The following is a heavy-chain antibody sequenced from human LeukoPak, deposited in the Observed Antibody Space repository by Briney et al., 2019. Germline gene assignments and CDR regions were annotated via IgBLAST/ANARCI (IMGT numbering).Heavy chain of an antibody. D-gene: IGHD5-12*01. J-gene: IGHJ4*02. CDR1: GGSISGYF. Sequence: SETLSLTCTVSGGSISGYFWSWIRQPAGKGLERIGRIYSSGSNNNNPSLKSRVTMSLDTSKNHLSLNLSSVTAADTAVYYCAREPTSGREPTSGRPLDYWGQGTLVTVSS. CDR3: AREPTSGREPTSGRPLDY. CDR2: IYSSGSN. V-gene: IGHV4-4*07.